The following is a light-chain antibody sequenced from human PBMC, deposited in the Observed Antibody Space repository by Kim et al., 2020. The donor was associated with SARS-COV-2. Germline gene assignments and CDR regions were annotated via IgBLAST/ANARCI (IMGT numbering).Light chain of an antibody. Sequence: SPGERATLSCRASQSISSDLAWYQQKPGQSPRLPISGAAGRASGIPPRFSATGSGTEFSLTISSLQPEDVAVYYCQQYHHWPPLTFGGGTKVDIK. J-gene: IGKJ4*01. CDR1: QSISSD. V-gene: IGKV3-15*01. CDR2: GAA. CDR3: QQYHHWPPLT.